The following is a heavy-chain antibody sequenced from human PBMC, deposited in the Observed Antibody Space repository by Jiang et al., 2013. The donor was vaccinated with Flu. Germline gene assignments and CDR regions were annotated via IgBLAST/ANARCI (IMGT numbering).Heavy chain of an antibody. J-gene: IGHJ3*02. D-gene: IGHD3-22*01. Sequence: SLKISCKGSGYSFTSYWIGWVRQMPGKGLEWMGIIYPGDSDTRYSPSFQGQVTISADKSISTAYLQWSSLKASDTAMYYCARPYYDSSGLGDAFDIWGQGTMVTVSS. V-gene: IGHV5-51*01. CDR2: IYPGDSDT. CDR3: ARPYYDSSGLGDAFDI. CDR1: GYSFTSYW.